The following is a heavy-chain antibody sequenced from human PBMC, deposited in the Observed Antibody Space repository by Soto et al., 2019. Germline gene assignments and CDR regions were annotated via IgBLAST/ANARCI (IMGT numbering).Heavy chain of an antibody. V-gene: IGHV3-74*01. J-gene: IGHJ5*02. CDR1: GFTFSSYW. CDR3: ARRGQEGPGLAH. CDR2: ITSDGSST. Sequence: EVQLVESGGNLIQPGGSLRLSCAASGFTFSSYWMHWVRQAPGKGLVWVSRITSDGSSTSYVDSVKGRFTISRDNAKNTLYLQMNSLSVEDTAVYYCARRGQEGPGLAHWGQGTLVTVSS.